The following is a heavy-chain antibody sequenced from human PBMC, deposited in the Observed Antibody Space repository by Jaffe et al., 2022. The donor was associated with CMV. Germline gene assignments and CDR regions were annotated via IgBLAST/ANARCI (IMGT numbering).Heavy chain of an antibody. J-gene: IGHJ6*02. V-gene: IGHV2-70*01. D-gene: IGHD1-7*01. CDR1: GFSLSTSGMC. Sequence: QVTLRESGPALVKPTQTLTLTCTFSGFSLSTSGMCVSWIRQPPGKALEWLALIDWDDDKYYSTSLKTRLTISKDTSKNQVVLTMTNMDPVDTATYYCARMMASVQLELLGFDYYYYGMDVWGQGTTVTVSS. CDR3: ARMMASVQLELLGFDYYYYGMDV. CDR2: IDWDDDK.